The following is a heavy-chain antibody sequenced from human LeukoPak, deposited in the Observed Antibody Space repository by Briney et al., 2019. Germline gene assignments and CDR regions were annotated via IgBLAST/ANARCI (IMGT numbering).Heavy chain of an antibody. V-gene: IGHV3-23*01. CDR3: AKDLHYYDSSGYYYAGY. J-gene: IGHJ4*02. Sequence: GGSLRLSCAASGFTFSSYAMSWVRQASGKGLEWVSGISGSGGSTYYADSVKGRFTISRDNSKNTLYLQMNSLRAEDTAVYYCAKDLHYYDSSGYYYAGYWGQGTLVSVSS. CDR1: GFTFSSYA. D-gene: IGHD3-22*01. CDR2: ISGSGGST.